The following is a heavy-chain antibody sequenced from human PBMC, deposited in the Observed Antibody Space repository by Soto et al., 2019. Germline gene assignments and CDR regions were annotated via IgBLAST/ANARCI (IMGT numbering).Heavy chain of an antibody. J-gene: IGHJ3*01. CDR3: ASPNYDILTGHSHEALGL. CDR1: GFTVSRNY. D-gene: IGHD3-9*01. V-gene: IGHV3-53*01. CDR2: IYSGGST. Sequence: GGSLRLSCAASGFTVSRNYMSWVRQAPGKGLEWVSVIYSGGSTYYADSVKGRFTISRDNSKNTLYLQMNSLRAEDTAVYYCASPNYDILTGHSHEALGLWGQGTMVTVSS.